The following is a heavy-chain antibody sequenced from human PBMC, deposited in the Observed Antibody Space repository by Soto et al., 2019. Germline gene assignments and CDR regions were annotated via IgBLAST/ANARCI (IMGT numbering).Heavy chain of an antibody. V-gene: IGHV3-30-3*01. Sequence: LRLSCAATGFTFSSHAMNWVRQAPGKGLEWVSVISFDGTNKYYAESVRGRYTISRDNSKNVLYLDMNSLRPDDTAIYYCARAHGPYYDSSYYGLARNYFDYWGQGALVTVSS. CDR3: ARAHGPYYDSSYYGLARNYFDY. CDR2: ISFDGTNK. CDR1: GFTFSSHA. J-gene: IGHJ4*02. D-gene: IGHD3-22*01.